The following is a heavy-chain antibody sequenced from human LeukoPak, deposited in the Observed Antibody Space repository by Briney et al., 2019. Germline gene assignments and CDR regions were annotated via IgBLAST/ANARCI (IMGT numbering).Heavy chain of an antibody. D-gene: IGHD2-21*01. CDR3: ARDMSGGDWDY. CDR2: INTDGSST. Sequence: GGSLRLSCAASGFTFSSYWMHWVRQAPGKGLMWVSRINTDGSSTTYADSVKGRFTISRDNAKNTLSLQMNSLRAEDTAVYYCARDMSGGDWDYWGQGTLVT. CDR1: GFTFSSYW. J-gene: IGHJ4*02. V-gene: IGHV3-74*01.